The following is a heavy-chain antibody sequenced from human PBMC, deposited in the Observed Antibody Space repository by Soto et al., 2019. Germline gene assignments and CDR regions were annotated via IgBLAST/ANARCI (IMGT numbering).Heavy chain of an antibody. CDR1: GFTLSDHY. D-gene: IGHD3-16*02. J-gene: IGHJ4*02. V-gene: IGHV3-11*06. CDR2: SSNSGSFT. CDR3: AKARYEYLWGNYRSTGNFDS. Sequence: GGSLRLSCTASGFTLSDHYMSWIRQATGKGLEWIGYSSNSGSFTRYADSVKGRFSISRDNAKNSLYLQINSLRGDDTAIYYCAKARYEYLWGNYRSTGNFDSWGQGALVTVSS.